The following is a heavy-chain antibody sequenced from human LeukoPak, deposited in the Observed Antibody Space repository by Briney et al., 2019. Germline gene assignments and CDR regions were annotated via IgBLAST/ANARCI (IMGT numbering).Heavy chain of an antibody. CDR1: GGSFSSHY. J-gene: IGHJ6*04. CDR3: ARGFYDFLTGYYLDV. V-gene: IGHV4-4*09. CDR2: IHTSGST. Sequence: SETLSLTCTVSGGSFSSHYWSWIRQPPGRGLEWVGYIHTSGSTSYNSFLTSRVTMSVDTSNNHFSLRPSSVTAADTAVYYCARGFYDFLTGYYLDVWGKGTTVTVSS. D-gene: IGHD3-9*01.